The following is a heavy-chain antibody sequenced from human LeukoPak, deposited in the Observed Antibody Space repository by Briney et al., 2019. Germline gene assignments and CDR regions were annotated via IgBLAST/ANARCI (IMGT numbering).Heavy chain of an antibody. CDR3: ARVKYYDFWSGSHRVATYYYMDV. CDR1: GGSISSYY. CDR2: IYYSGST. D-gene: IGHD3-3*01. J-gene: IGHJ6*03. V-gene: IGHV4-59*12. Sequence: KTSETLSLTCTVSGGSISSYYWSWIRQPPGKGLEWIGYIYYSGSTNYNPSLKSRVTISVDTSKNQFSLKLSSVTAADTAVYYCARVKYYDFWSGSHRVATYYYMDVWGKGTTVTVSS.